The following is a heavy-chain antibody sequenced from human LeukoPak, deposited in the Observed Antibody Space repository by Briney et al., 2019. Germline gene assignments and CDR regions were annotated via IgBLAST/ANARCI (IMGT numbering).Heavy chain of an antibody. D-gene: IGHD3-22*01. J-gene: IGHJ4*02. CDR1: GGTFSSYA. CDR2: IIPIFGTA. Sequence: SVKVSFKASGGTFSSYAISWVRQAPGQGLEWMGRIIPIFGTANYAQKFQGRVTITTDESTSTAYMELSSLRSEDTAVYYCARDPDQTYYYDRSGGWGQGTLVTVSS. V-gene: IGHV1-69*05. CDR3: ARDPDQTYYYDRSGG.